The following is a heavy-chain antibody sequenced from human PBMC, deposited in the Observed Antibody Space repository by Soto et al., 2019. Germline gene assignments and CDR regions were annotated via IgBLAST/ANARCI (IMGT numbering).Heavy chain of an antibody. CDR2: ISAYNGNT. CDR1: GYTFTSYG. D-gene: IGHD2-15*01. J-gene: IGHJ4*02. V-gene: IGHV1-18*01. Sequence: ASVKVSCKASGYTFTSYGISWVRQAPGQGLEWMGWISAYNGNTNYAQKLQGRVTMTTDTSTSTAYMELRSLRSDDTAVYYCARVKCSGGSCYGGGDFDYWGQGTLVTVSS. CDR3: ARVKCSGGSCYGGGDFDY.